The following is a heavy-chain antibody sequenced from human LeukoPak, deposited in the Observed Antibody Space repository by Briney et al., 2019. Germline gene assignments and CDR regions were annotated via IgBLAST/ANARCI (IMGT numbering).Heavy chain of an antibody. CDR2: ISGSGGST. Sequence: GGSLRLSCAASGFTFSSYAMSWVRQAPGKGLEWVSAISGSGGSTYYADSVKGRFTISRDNSKNTLYLQMNSLRAEDTAVYYCASPGYSSGWPHGGRDYWGQGTLVTVSS. J-gene: IGHJ4*02. CDR1: GFTFSSYA. CDR3: ASPGYSSGWPHGGRDY. V-gene: IGHV3-23*01. D-gene: IGHD6-19*01.